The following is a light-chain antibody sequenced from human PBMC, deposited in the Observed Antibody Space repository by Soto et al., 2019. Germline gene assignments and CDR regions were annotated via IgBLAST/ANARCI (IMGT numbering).Light chain of an antibody. CDR1: QSVSSD. V-gene: IGKV3-15*01. J-gene: IGKJ1*01. CDR2: GAS. Sequence: EIVMTQSPPPLSVSPGERATLSCRASQSVSSDLAWYHQKPGQAPRLLIYGASTRATGIPARFSGSGSGTEFTLSISSLQSEDFAVYHCQQYNNWPRTFGQGTKVDIK. CDR3: QQYNNWPRT.